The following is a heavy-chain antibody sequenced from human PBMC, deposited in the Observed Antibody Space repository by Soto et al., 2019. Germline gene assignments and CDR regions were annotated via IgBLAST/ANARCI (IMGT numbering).Heavy chain of an antibody. V-gene: IGHV3-30*18. J-gene: IGHJ4*02. D-gene: IGHD5-12*01. CDR1: GFTFSSYG. CDR3: AKYRGGYSGYGPGGY. Sequence: QVQLVESGGGVVQPGRSLRLSCAASGFTFSSYGMHWVRQAPGKGLEWVAVISYDGTNKYYADSVKGRFTISRDNSKNTLYLQMNSLRAEDTAVYYCAKYRGGYSGYGPGGYWGQGTLVTVSS. CDR2: ISYDGTNK.